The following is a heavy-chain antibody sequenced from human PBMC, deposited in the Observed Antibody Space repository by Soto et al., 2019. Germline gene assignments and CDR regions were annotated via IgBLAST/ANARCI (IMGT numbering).Heavy chain of an antibody. CDR3: ATISPISLFDY. CDR2: LSGSDGSA. D-gene: IGHD3-3*02. J-gene: IGHJ4*02. Sequence: PGGSLRLSCAASGFSFSSYAMSWVRQAPGKGLEWVSSLSGSDGSAFYADSVKGRFTISRDNSRNTVYLQVNSLRAEDTAVYYCATISPISLFDYWGQGTLVTVSS. CDR1: GFSFSSYA. V-gene: IGHV3-23*01.